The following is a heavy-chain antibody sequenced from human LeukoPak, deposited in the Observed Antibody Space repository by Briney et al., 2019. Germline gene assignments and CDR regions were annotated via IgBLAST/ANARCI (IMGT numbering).Heavy chain of an antibody. Sequence: GGSLRLSCAASGFTFSSYWMHWVRQAPGKGLVWVSGINTDGSSTNYADSVKGRFTISRDNAKNTLYLQMNSLRVEDMAVYYCASSYGMDVWGQGTTVTVSS. V-gene: IGHV3-74*01. CDR3: ASSYGMDV. J-gene: IGHJ6*02. CDR2: INTDGSST. CDR1: GFTFSSYW.